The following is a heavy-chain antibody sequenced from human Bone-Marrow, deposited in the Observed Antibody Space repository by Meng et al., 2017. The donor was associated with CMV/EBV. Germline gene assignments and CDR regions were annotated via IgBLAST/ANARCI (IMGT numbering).Heavy chain of an antibody. V-gene: IGHV3-74*01. CDR1: GFTFSSYA. J-gene: IGHJ6*02. CDR3: ARVPAAPNYYYYGMDV. D-gene: IGHD2-2*01. CDR2: INSDGSST. Sequence: GESLKISCAASGFTFSSYAMSWVRQAPGKGLVWVSRINSDGSSTSYADSVKGRFTISRDNAKNTLYLQMNSLRAEDTAVDYCARVPAAPNYYYYGMDVWGQGTTVTVSS.